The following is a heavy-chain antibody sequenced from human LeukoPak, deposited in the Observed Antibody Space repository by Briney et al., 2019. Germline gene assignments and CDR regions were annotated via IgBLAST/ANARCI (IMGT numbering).Heavy chain of an antibody. J-gene: IGHJ6*03. CDR1: GGSISSYF. V-gene: IGHV4-59*12. D-gene: IGHD2-21*02. CDR3: ARDDPRLNYYMDV. CDR2: IYYSGST. Sequence: SETLSLTCTVSGGSISSYFWSWIRQPPGKGLQWIGYIYYSGSTIYNPSLKSRVTMSVDTSKNQFSLKLSSVTAADTAVYYCARDDPRLNYYMDVWGKGTTVTISS.